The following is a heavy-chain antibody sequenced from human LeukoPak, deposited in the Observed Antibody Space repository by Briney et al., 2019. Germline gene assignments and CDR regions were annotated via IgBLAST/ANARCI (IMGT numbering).Heavy chain of an antibody. D-gene: IGHD3-16*01. CDR3: TRGAGWLIDY. Sequence: SETLSLTCTVSGGSISSGSYYWSWIRQPLGKGLEWIGYFYNSGRSTYNPSLKSRVTISADTSKNHFSLKLNSVTTADTAVYYCTRGAGWLIDYWGQGILVTVSS. CDR1: GGSISSGSYY. V-gene: IGHV4-61*03. J-gene: IGHJ4*02. CDR2: FYNSGRS.